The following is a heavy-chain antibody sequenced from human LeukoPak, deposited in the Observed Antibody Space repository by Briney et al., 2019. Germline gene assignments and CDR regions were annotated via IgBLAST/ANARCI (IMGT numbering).Heavy chain of an antibody. CDR1: GGSFTSNH. J-gene: IGHJ4*02. D-gene: IGHD1-20*01. CDR2: IRYSGST. CDR3: ARDSNWNYFDY. V-gene: IGHV4-59*12. Sequence: SETLSLSCTVSGGSFTSNHWTWIRQPPGRGLEWIGNIRYSGSTYYNPSLKSRVTISVDTSKNQFSLKLSSVTAADTAVYYCARDSNWNYFDYWGQGTLVTVSS.